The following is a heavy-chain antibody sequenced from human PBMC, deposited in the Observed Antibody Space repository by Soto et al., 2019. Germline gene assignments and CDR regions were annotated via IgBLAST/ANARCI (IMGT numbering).Heavy chain of an antibody. CDR1: GFTVSSYG. D-gene: IGHD3-9*01. Sequence: LRLSCAASGFTVSSYGMHWVRQAPGKGLEWVAVIWYDGSNKYYADSVKGRFTISRDNSKNTLYLQMNSLRAEDTAVYYCARDQKDYDILTGPDSWGQGTLVTVSS. CDR2: IWYDGSNK. J-gene: IGHJ4*02. V-gene: IGHV3-33*01. CDR3: ARDQKDYDILTGPDS.